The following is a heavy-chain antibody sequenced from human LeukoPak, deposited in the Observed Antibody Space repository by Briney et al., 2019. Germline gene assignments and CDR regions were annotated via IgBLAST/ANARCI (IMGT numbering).Heavy chain of an antibody. CDR3: ARDRHGDYGVDY. V-gene: IGHV4-4*07. J-gene: IGHJ4*02. D-gene: IGHD4-17*01. CDR1: GYSISSSS. CDR2: CCPSGNP. Sequence: SETLSLTCTVSGYSISSSSWSWIRQPAGKGLEWIGRCCPSGNPNSNPSLKSRVTMSVDTSKSHFSLKMYSVTAADTAVYYCARDRHGDYGVDYWGRGTLVTVSS.